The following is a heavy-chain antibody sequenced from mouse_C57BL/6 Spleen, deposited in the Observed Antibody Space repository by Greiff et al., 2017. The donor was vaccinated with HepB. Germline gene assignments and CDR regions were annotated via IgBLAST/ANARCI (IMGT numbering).Heavy chain of an antibody. CDR2: IYPGDGDT. CDR3: ARWRGTGQEYFDY. D-gene: IGHD3-3*01. Sequence: QVQLKQSGPELVKPGASVKISCKASGYAFSSSWMNWVKQRPGKGLEWIGRIYPGDGDTNYNGKFKGKATLTADKSSSTAYMQLSSLTSEDSAVYFWARWRGTGQEYFDYWGQGTTLTVPS. CDR1: GYAFSSSW. V-gene: IGHV1-82*01. J-gene: IGHJ2*01.